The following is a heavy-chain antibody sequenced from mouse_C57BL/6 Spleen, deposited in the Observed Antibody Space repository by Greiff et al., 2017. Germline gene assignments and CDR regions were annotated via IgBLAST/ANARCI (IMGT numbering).Heavy chain of an antibody. D-gene: IGHD2-4*01. CDR2: ISYDGSN. V-gene: IGHV3-6*01. J-gene: IGHJ4*01. CDR1: GYSITSGYY. Sequence: EVKLMESGPGLVKPSQSLSLTCSVTGYSITSGYYWNWIRQFPGNKLEWMGYISYDGSNNYNPSLKNRISITRDTSKNQFFLKLNSVTTEDTATYYCARAGYDYDRYYYAMDYWVQGTSVTVSS. CDR3: ARAGYDYDRYYYAMDY.